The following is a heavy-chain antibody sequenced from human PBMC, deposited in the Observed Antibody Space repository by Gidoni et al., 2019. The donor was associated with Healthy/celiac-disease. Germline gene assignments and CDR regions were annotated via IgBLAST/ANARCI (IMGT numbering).Heavy chain of an antibody. V-gene: IGHV3-48*03. CDR3: ARPNSSSMFYY. CDR2: ISSSGSTI. Sequence: LEWVSYISSSGSTIYYADSVKGRFTISRDNAKNSLYLQMNSLRAEDTAVYYCARPNSSSMFYYWGQGTLVTVSS. D-gene: IGHD3-10*02. J-gene: IGHJ4*02.